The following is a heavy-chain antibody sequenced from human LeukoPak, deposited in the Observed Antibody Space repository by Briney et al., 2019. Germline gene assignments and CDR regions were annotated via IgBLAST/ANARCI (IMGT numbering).Heavy chain of an antibody. Sequence: GGSLRLSCAASGFTFSNYGMHWVRQVPGKGLEWVAAIWFDGIRKYYADSVKGRLTISRDNSKNTLYLQMNSLRAEDTAAYYCARDLEDSSPFGAFDMWGQGTMVTVSS. J-gene: IGHJ3*02. CDR2: IWFDGIRK. CDR1: GFTFSNYG. D-gene: IGHD3-22*01. V-gene: IGHV3-33*01. CDR3: ARDLEDSSPFGAFDM.